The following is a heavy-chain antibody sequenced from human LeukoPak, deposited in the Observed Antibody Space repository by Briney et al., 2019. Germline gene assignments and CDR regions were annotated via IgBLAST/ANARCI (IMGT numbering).Heavy chain of an antibody. J-gene: IGHJ2*01. Sequence: GGSLRLSCAASGFTFSDYYMSWIRQAPVKGLEWVSYISSSGTTIYYADSVKGRFTIPRDNAKNSLYLQMNSLRAEDTAVYYCARRTVTRDWYIDLWGRGTLVTVSS. CDR1: GFTFSDYY. CDR2: ISSSGTTI. D-gene: IGHD4-17*01. V-gene: IGHV3-11*01. CDR3: ARRTVTRDWYIDL.